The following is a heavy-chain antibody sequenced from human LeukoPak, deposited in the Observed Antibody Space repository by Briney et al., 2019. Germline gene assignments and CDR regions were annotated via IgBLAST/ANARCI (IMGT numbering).Heavy chain of an antibody. CDR1: GYTFTGYY. J-gene: IGHJ6*03. D-gene: IGHD2-15*01. V-gene: IGHV1-2*02. Sequence: ASVKVSCKASGYTFTGYYMHWVRQAPGQGLEWMGWINPNSGGTNYAQKFQGRVTMTRDTSISTAYMELSRLRSDDTVVYYCARDGFYYCSGGSCYSDYYYYYMDVWGKGTTVTISS. CDR3: ARDGFYYCSGGSCYSDYYYYYMDV. CDR2: INPNSGGT.